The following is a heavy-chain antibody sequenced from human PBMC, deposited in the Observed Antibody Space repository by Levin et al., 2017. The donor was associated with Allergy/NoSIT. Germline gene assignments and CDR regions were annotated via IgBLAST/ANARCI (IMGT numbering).Heavy chain of an antibody. Sequence: SCAASGFTFSSYGMHWVRQAPGKGLEWVAVIWYDGSNKYYADSVKGRFTISRDNSKNTLYLQMNSLRAEDTAVYYCARPQSYYYYGMDVWGQGTTVTVSS. J-gene: IGHJ6*02. V-gene: IGHV3-33*01. CDR1: GFTFSSYG. CDR2: IWYDGSNK. CDR3: ARPQSYYYYGMDV.